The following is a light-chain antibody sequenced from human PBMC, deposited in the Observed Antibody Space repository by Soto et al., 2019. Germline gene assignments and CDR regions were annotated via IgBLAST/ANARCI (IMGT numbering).Light chain of an antibody. CDR1: QSISSY. CDR2: AAS. Sequence: QSPSSLSASVGDRVTITCRASQSISSYLXWYQQKPRKAPKLLIYAASSLQSGVPSRFSGSGSGTDFTLTISSLQPEDFATYYCQQSYSTPRTFGQGTKVEIK. V-gene: IGKV1-39*01. J-gene: IGKJ1*01. CDR3: QQSYSTPRT.